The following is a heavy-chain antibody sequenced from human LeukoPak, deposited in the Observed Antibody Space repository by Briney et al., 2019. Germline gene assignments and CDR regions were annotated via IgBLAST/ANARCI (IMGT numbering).Heavy chain of an antibody. Sequence: SETLSLTCTASGGSISSSSYYWGWIRQPPGKGLEWIGSIYYSGSTYYNPSLKSRVTISVDTSKNQFSLKLSSVTAADTAVYYCASKAAAGTDYWSQGTLVTVSS. CDR3: ASKAAAGTDY. V-gene: IGHV4-39*01. D-gene: IGHD6-13*01. CDR1: GGSISSSSYY. CDR2: IYYSGST. J-gene: IGHJ4*02.